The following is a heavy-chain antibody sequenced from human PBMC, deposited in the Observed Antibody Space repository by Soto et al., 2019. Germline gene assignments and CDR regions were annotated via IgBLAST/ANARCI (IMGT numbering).Heavy chain of an antibody. V-gene: IGHV5-10-1*01. D-gene: IGHD6-19*01. Sequence: PGESLKISCKGSGYSFTGYWISWVRQMPGKGLGWMGRIDPSDSYTTYSPSFQGHVTMSVDKSITTAYLQWSGLKASDTAMYYCARPDSSGWLYYYGMDVWGQGTTVTVSS. CDR3: ARPDSSGWLYYYGMDV. J-gene: IGHJ6*02. CDR2: IDPSDSYT. CDR1: GYSFTGYW.